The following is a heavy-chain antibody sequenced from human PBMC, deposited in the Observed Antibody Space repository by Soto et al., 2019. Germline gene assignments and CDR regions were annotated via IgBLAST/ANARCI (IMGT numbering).Heavy chain of an antibody. J-gene: IGHJ4*02. CDR2: IIPMFGTA. Sequence: QVQLVQSGAEVKKHGSSLNVSCKAFGGTSSSYALSWVRQAPAQGLEWLGGIIPMFGTANYAQKFQGRVPLTADSSTNTAYMELSSLISGDTAVYEGARERVSYYDSSGYYYYWVQGPLVTV. CDR3: ARERVSYYDSSGYYYY. D-gene: IGHD3-22*01. CDR1: GGTSSSYA. V-gene: IGHV1-69*12.